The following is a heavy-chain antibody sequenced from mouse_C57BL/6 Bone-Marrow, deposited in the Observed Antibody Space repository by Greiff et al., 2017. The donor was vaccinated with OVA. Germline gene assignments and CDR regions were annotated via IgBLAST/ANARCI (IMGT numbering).Heavy chain of an antibody. J-gene: IGHJ1*03. CDR1: GYSFTGYY. D-gene: IGHD1-1*01. CDR3: ARDGYGSSYGYFDV. Sequence: VQLQQSGPELVKPGASVKISCKASGYSFTGYYMNWVKQSPEKSLEWIGEINPSTGGTTYNQKFKAKATLTVDKSSSTAYMQLKSLTSEDSAVYYCARDGYGSSYGYFDVWGTGTTVTVSS. V-gene: IGHV1-42*01. CDR2: INPSTGGT.